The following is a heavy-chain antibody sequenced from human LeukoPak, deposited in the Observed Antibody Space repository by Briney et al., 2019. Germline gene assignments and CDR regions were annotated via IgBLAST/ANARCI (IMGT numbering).Heavy chain of an antibody. D-gene: IGHD1-1*01. CDR2: IYYTGST. V-gene: IGHV4-59*01. Sequence: SETLSLTCTLSGDSISHYYWNWIRQPPGKGLDWIAYIYYTGSTNYTPTHETRVTISLDTSKNQFSLKLTSVTAADTAIYYCARFDTTVTYFDYWGQGPLVASPQ. J-gene: IGHJ4*02. CDR3: ARFDTTVTYFDY. CDR1: GDSISHYY.